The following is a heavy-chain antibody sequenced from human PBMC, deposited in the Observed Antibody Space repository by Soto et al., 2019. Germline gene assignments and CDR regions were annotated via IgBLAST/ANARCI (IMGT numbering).Heavy chain of an antibody. CDR1: GGSIGSSNW. D-gene: IGHD3-9*01. Sequence: QVQLQESGPGLVKPSGTLSLTCAVSGGSIGSSNWWSWVRQSPGKGLEWIGEIYDSGSTNYNPSLKSQVTISLDKSKNQFSLKLSSVNAADTAVYYCARLKTYDILNKSDYWGQGSLVTVSS. CDR2: IYDSGST. CDR3: ARLKTYDILNKSDY. J-gene: IGHJ4*02. V-gene: IGHV4-4*02.